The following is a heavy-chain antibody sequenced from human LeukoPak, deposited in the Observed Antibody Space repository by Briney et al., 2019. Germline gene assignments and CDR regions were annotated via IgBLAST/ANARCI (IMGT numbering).Heavy chain of an antibody. CDR3: ATPPYRSDSGY. CDR2: IKEDGSEK. D-gene: IGHD6-19*01. J-gene: IGHJ4*02. V-gene: IGHV3-7*01. CDR1: GFTFSGYW. Sequence: GGSLRLSCAASGFTFSGYWMTWVRQAPGKGLEWVANIKEDGSEKYYVDSVKGRFTISRDNAKNSLYLQMNSLRAEDTALYYCATPPYRSDSGYWGQGTLVTVS.